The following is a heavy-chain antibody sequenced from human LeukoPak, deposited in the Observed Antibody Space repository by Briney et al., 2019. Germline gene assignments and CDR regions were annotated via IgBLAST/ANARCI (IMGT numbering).Heavy chain of an antibody. Sequence: GGSLRLSCAASGFTFSDYYMSWIRQAPGKGLEWVSYISSSGSTIYYADSVKGRFTISRDNAKNSLYLQMNSLRAEDTAVYYCARDRWHGVTHAEPHAFDIWGQGTMVTVSS. CDR3: ARDRWHGVTHAEPHAFDI. CDR2: ISSSGSTI. J-gene: IGHJ3*02. D-gene: IGHD1-14*01. CDR1: GFTFSDYY. V-gene: IGHV3-11*01.